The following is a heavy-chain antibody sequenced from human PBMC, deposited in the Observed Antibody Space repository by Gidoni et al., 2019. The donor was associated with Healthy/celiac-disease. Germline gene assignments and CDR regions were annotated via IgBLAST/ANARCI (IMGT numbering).Heavy chain of an antibody. CDR3: AKARGRELYGMDV. J-gene: IGHJ6*02. CDR1: GFTFSSYG. V-gene: IGHV3-30*18. D-gene: IGHD1-7*01. Sequence: QVQLVESGGGVVQPGRSLRLSCAASGFTFSSYGMHWVRQAPGKGLEWVAVISYDGSNKYYADSVKGRFTISRDNSKNTLYLQMNSLRAEDTAVYYCAKARGRELYGMDVWGQGTTVTVSS. CDR2: ISYDGSNK.